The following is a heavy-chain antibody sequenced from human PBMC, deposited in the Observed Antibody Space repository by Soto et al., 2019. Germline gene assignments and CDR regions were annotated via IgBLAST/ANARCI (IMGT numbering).Heavy chain of an antibody. CDR1: GGSFSGYY. V-gene: IGHV4-34*01. Sequence: QVQLQQWGAGLLKPSETLSLTCAVYGGSFSGYYWSWIRQPPGKGLEWIGEINHSGSTNYNPSLKRRVTISVDTAKNQFSLKLSSVTAADTAVYYCARSPRVGAFDIWGQGTMVTVSS. CDR3: ARSPRVGAFDI. D-gene: IGHD1-26*01. CDR2: INHSGST. J-gene: IGHJ3*02.